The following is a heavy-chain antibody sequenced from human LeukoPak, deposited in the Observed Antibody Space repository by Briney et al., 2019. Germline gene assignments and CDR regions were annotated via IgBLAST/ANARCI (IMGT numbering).Heavy chain of an antibody. CDR1: GSSVTSGTYH. V-gene: IGHV4-39*07. J-gene: IGHJ5*02. Sequence: PSETLSLTCSVSGSSVTSGTYHWGWIRQPPGKGLEWIGSVYFDGGTHYNPSLQSRVTVSVDTSKNQFSLRLSSVTAADTALYYCARDHYYDGRGRFDPWGQGTLVTVSS. D-gene: IGHD3-16*01. CDR3: ARDHYYDGRGRFDP. CDR2: VYFDGGT.